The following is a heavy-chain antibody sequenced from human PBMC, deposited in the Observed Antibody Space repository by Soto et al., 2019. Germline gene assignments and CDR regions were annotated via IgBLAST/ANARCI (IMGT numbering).Heavy chain of an antibody. CDR1: GFTFSSYA. CDR2: ISGSGGST. CDR3: ANRGREDFGVVIIRSNYYYYMDV. D-gene: IGHD3-3*01. V-gene: IGHV3-23*01. Sequence: EVQLLESGGGLVQPGGSLRLSCAASGFTFSSYAMSWVRQAPGKGLEWVSAISGSGGSTYYADSVKGRFTISRDNSKNTLYLQMNSLRAEDTAVYYCANRGREDFGVVIIRSNYYYYMDVWGKGTPVTVSS. J-gene: IGHJ6*03.